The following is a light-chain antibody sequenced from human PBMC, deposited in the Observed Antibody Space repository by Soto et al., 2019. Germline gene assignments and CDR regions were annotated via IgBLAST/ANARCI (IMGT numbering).Light chain of an antibody. V-gene: IGKV3-20*01. Sequence: ESVLTQSPGTLSLSPGERATLSCRASQSVSSNYLAWYQQKPGQAPRLLIYGASTRATGIPDRFSGSGSGTDFTLTISSLQSEDFAVYYCQQYNNWPITFGQGTRLAIK. CDR2: GAS. CDR1: QSVSSNY. CDR3: QQYNNWPIT. J-gene: IGKJ5*01.